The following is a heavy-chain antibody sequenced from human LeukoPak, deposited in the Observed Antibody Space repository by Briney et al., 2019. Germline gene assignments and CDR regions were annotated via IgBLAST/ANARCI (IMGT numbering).Heavy chain of an antibody. J-gene: IGHJ4*02. CDR2: ISGSGDIK. D-gene: IGHD3-10*01. Sequence: GGTLRLSCAASGFTFSTYGMSWVRQAPGKGLEWVSAISGSGDIKYYADSVKGRFTTSRDNSKNTMYLQMNSLRAEDTAVYFCAKRHYYGSGSFDNWGQGALVIVSS. V-gene: IGHV3-23*01. CDR3: AKRHYYGSGSFDN. CDR1: GFTFSTYG.